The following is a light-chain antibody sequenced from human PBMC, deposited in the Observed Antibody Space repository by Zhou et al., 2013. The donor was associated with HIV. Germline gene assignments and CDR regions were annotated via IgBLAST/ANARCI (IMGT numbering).Light chain of an antibody. CDR1: QSVSSN. CDR3: QQYNTWPYT. J-gene: IGKJ2*01. CDR2: GAS. Sequence: EVVMTQSPSTLSVSPGERASLSCRTSQSVSSNLAWYQQRPGQAPRLLIFGASTRATGIPARFSGSGSGTRLTLTIGSMQSEDFAVYYCQQYNTWPYTFGQGTKLEIK. V-gene: IGKV3-15*01.